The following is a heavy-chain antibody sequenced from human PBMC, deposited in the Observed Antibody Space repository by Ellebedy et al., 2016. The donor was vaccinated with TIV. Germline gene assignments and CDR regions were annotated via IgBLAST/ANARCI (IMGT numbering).Heavy chain of an antibody. CDR1: GFTFNNYA. CDR3: AREPVSRELDV. V-gene: IGHV3-23*01. Sequence: GESLKISCAASGFTFNNYAMDWVRPAPGRGLEWVSAINTGGITYYSDSVKGRFTISRDNSKNTLYLQMNSLRAEDTALYYCAREPVSRELDVWGQGTTVTVSS. CDR2: INTGGIT. J-gene: IGHJ6*02. D-gene: IGHD5/OR15-5a*01.